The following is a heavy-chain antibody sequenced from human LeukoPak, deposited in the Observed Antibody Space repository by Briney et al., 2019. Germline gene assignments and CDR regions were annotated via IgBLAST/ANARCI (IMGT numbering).Heavy chain of an antibody. Sequence: SETLSLTCTVSGGSISSGGYYWSWIRQHPGKGLEWIGYIYYSGSTYYNPSLKSRVTISVDTSKNQFSLKLSSVTAADTAVYYCARDCIGDHGDYGIDYWGQGTLVTVSS. CDR1: GGSISSGGYY. CDR2: IYYSGST. V-gene: IGHV4-31*03. J-gene: IGHJ4*02. D-gene: IGHD4-17*01. CDR3: ARDCIGDHGDYGIDY.